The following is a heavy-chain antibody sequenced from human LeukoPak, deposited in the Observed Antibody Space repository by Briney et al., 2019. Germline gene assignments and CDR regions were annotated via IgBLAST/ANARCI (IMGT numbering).Heavy chain of an antibody. Sequence: SQTLSLTCTVSGGSISSGGYYWSWIRQHPGKGLEWIGYIYYSGSTYYNPSLKSRATISVDTSKNQFSLKLSSVTAADTAVYYCARGGGSYESNHFDYWGQGTLVTVSS. V-gene: IGHV4-31*03. CDR1: GGSISSGGYY. J-gene: IGHJ4*02. CDR3: ARGGGSYESNHFDY. D-gene: IGHD1-26*01. CDR2: IYYSGST.